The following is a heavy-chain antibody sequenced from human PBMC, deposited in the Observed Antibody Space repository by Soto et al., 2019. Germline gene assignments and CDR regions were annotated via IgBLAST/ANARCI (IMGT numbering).Heavy chain of an antibody. CDR1: GFTFDTYE. Sequence: QMQLAQSGGGVVQPGRSLRLSCAASGFTFDTYEMNWVRQAPGKGLEWVAMISFAGTNDYYADSVKGRFTISRDNSNNTLFLHMNSLRVEDTAVYYCARDMNWLDPWGQGSLVTVAS. CDR3: ARDMNWLDP. V-gene: IGHV3-30-3*01. J-gene: IGHJ5*02. CDR2: ISFAGTND.